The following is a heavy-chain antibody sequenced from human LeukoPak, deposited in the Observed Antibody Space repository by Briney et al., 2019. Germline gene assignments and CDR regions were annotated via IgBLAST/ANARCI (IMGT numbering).Heavy chain of an antibody. CDR3: ARASGIPGTTWYYSYMDV. Sequence: GGSLRLSCVASGFTFNNAWMSWVRQAPGKGLEWVAHINQDGGEKYYVDSVKGRFTISRDNAKNSLFLQMNSLRAEDTAVYYCARASGIPGTTWYYSYMDVWGKGTTVTVSS. D-gene: IGHD1-7*01. CDR2: INQDGGEK. CDR1: GFTFNNAW. V-gene: IGHV3-7*01. J-gene: IGHJ6*03.